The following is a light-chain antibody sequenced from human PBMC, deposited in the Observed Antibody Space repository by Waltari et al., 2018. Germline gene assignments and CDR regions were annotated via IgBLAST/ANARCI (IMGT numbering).Light chain of an antibody. Sequence: IVMTQSPVTLSVSPGEGATLSCRASQSIRSSLAWYQQRPGQAPRLLIYGASTRATGIAARFRGSGYGTEFTLTISSLQSEDFAVYYCHQYNDGPPFNFGQGTKLEIK. CDR3: HQYNDGPPFN. J-gene: IGKJ2*01. CDR1: QSIRSS. CDR2: GAS. V-gene: IGKV3-15*01.